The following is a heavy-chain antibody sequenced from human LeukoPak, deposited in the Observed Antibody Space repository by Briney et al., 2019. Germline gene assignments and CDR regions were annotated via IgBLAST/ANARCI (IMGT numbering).Heavy chain of an antibody. CDR2: IYSGGST. D-gene: IGHD3-9*01. CDR1: GFTVSSNY. CDR3: ARDLTYYDILTGLFY. J-gene: IGHJ4*02. Sequence: EGSLRLSCAASGFTVSSNYVSWVRQAPGKGLEWVSVIYSGGSTYYADSVKGRFTISRDNSKNTLYLQMNSLRAEDTAVYYCARDLTYYDILTGLFYWGQGTLVAVSS. V-gene: IGHV3-53*05.